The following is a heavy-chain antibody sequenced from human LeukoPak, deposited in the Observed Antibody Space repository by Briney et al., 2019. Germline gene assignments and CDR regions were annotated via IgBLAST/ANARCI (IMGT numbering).Heavy chain of an antibody. V-gene: IGHV4-39*07. Sequence: SETLSLTCTVPGGSISSSSYYWGWIRQPPGKGLEWIGSIYYSGSTYYNPSLKSRVTISVDTSKNQFSLKLSSVTAADTAVYYCASGGMIQLWLGGAFDIWGQGTMVTVSS. J-gene: IGHJ3*02. D-gene: IGHD5-18*01. CDR1: GGSISSSSYY. CDR3: ASGGMIQLWLGGAFDI. CDR2: IYYSGST.